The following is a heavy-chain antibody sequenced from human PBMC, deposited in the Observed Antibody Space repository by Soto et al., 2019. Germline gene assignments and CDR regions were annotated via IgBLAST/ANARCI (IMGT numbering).Heavy chain of an antibody. Sequence: AVKVSCKASGGTFSSYAISWVRQAPGQGLEWMGGIIPIFGTANYAQKFQGRVTITADKSTSTAYMELSSLRSEDTAVYYCAREASAAMPDYWGQGTLVTVSS. CDR1: GGTFSSYA. V-gene: IGHV1-69*06. CDR3: AREASAAMPDY. J-gene: IGHJ4*02. CDR2: IIPIFGTA. D-gene: IGHD2-2*01.